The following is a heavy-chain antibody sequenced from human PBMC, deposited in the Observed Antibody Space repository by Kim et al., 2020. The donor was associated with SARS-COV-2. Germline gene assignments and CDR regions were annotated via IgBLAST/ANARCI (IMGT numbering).Heavy chain of an antibody. Sequence: GESLKISCKGSGYSFTSYWIGWVRQMPGKGLEWMGIIYPGDSDTRYSPSFQGQVTISADKSISTAYLQWSSLKASDTAMYYCAMGSRRPYCGGDCHSEYFDLWGRGTLVTVSS. V-gene: IGHV5-51*01. CDR3: AMGSRRPYCGGDCHSEYFDL. CDR2: IYPGDSDT. J-gene: IGHJ2*01. D-gene: IGHD2-21*02. CDR1: GYSFTSYW.